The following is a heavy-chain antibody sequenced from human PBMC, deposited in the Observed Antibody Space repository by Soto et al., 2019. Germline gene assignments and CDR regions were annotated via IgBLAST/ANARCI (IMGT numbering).Heavy chain of an antibody. CDR3: ARAFEDFVWGSYPSHY. D-gene: IGHD3-16*02. J-gene: IGHJ4*02. CDR1: GFTFSSYA. V-gene: IGHV3-21*01. Sequence: EVHLVESGGGLVKPGGSLRLSCAASGFTFSSYAMNWVRQAPGQGLEWVSSILGSSLYIHYTDSVKGRFTVSRDNEKNSLFLQMDSLRDEDTAVYYCARAFEDFVWGSYPSHYWGQGILVTVSS. CDR2: ILGSSLYI.